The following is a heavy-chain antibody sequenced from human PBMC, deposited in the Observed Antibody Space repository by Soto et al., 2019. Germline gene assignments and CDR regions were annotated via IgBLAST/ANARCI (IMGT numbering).Heavy chain of an antibody. CDR3: ARGSTDSYPGSRIFDF. CDR2: ITDTGGDT. J-gene: IGHJ4*02. D-gene: IGHD3-10*01. CDR1: GGPLGSRA. Sequence: HPVGPLRLACFATGGPLGSRAMHWVRQAPVEGLEWVSTITDTGGDTKYADSVRGRFTMSRDNSKKTLYLQMNSLRVEDSALYYCARGSTDSYPGSRIFDFWGRGTLVTVSS. V-gene: IGHV3-23*01.